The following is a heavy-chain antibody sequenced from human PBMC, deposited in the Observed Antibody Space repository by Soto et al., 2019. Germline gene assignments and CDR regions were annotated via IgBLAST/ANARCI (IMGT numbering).Heavy chain of an antibody. CDR2: IIPIFGTA. Sequence: SVKVSCKASGGTFSSYAISWVRQAPGQGLEWMGGIIPIFGTANYAQKFQGRVTITADGSTSTAYMELSSLRSEDTAVYYCARPGRSAVSVLFINLASHINYYYYGMDVLGQGTTVTVSS. CDR3: ARPGRSAVSVLFINLASHINYYYYGMDV. J-gene: IGHJ6*02. V-gene: IGHV1-69*13. CDR1: GGTFSSYA. D-gene: IGHD2-21*01.